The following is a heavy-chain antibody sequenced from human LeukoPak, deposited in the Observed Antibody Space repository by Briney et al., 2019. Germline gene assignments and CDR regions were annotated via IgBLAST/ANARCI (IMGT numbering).Heavy chain of an antibody. D-gene: IGHD3-10*01. CDR3: ARARDYYQIDY. V-gene: IGHV1-2*02. Sequence: GASVKVSCKASGYTFAGYYIHWVRQAPGQGREWMGWINPNSGGTNYAQKFQGRVTMTRDTSISTAYMELSRLRSDDTAMYYCARARDYYQIDYWGQGTLVTVSS. CDR2: INPNSGGT. CDR1: GYTFAGYY. J-gene: IGHJ4*02.